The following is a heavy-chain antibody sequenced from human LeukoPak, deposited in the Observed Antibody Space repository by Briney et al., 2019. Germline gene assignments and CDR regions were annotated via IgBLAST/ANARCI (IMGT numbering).Heavy chain of an antibody. CDR1: GFTFSLSA. J-gene: IGHJ5*02. Sequence: GRSLRLSWAASGFTFSLSAMHWVRQAPGKGLEWVAFIWYDGSNKYYADSVKGRFTISGDNSKNTLFLQMNSLRAEDTAVYYCARQEARNWFDPWGQGTLVTVSS. CDR3: ARQEARNWFDP. CDR2: IWYDGSNK. V-gene: IGHV3-33*01.